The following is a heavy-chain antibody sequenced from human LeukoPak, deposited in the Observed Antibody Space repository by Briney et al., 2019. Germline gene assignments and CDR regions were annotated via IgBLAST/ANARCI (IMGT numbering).Heavy chain of an antibody. J-gene: IGHJ4*02. CDR3: ARWSGRGFDY. Sequence: GGSLRPSCAASGFTFSDHYMDWVRQAPGKGLEWVGRTRNKANSYTTEYAASVKGRFTISRDDSKNSLYLQMNSLKTEDTAVYYCARWSGRGFDYWGQGTLVTVSS. CDR2: TRNKANSYTT. D-gene: IGHD3-10*01. V-gene: IGHV3-72*01. CDR1: GFTFSDHY.